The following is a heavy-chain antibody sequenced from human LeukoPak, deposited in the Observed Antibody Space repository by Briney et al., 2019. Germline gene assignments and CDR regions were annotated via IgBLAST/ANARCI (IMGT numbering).Heavy chain of an antibody. CDR2: ISGSGGSP. Sequence: GGSLRLSCVASGFTFSNYAMSWVRQAPGQGLEWVSGISGSGGSPYYADSVKGRFTISRDNSKNTLYLQMNSLRAEDTAVYYCAKVTSGGSCYQSDYWGQGTLVTVSS. D-gene: IGHD2-15*01. J-gene: IGHJ4*02. CDR3: AKVTSGGSCYQSDY. V-gene: IGHV3-23*01. CDR1: GFTFSNYA.